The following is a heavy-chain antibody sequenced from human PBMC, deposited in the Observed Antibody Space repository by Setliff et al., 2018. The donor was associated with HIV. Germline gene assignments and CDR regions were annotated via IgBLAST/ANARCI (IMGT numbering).Heavy chain of an antibody. Sequence: GSLRLSCAASGFTFSSYSINWVRQAPGKGLEWVSFISSSSSYISYADSVKGRFTISRDNAKKSLYLHMNSLRAEDTAVYYCARDRIAAVGWFDPWGQGTLVTVSS. D-gene: IGHD6-25*01. CDR3: ARDRIAAVGWFDP. J-gene: IGHJ5*02. CDR1: GFTFSSYS. V-gene: IGHV3-21*01. CDR2: ISSSSSYI.